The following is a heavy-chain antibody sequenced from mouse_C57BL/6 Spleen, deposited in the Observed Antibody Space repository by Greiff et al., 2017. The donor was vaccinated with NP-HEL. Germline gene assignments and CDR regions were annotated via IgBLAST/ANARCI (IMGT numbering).Heavy chain of an antibody. CDR2: IYPRSGNT. D-gene: IGHD2-4*01. J-gene: IGHJ3*01. CDR3: AVYYDYDGWFAY. CDR1: GYTFTSYG. Sequence: VQLQQSGAELARPGASVKLSCKASGYTFTSYGISWVKQRTGQGLEWIGEIYPRSGNTYYNEKFKGKATLTADKSSSTAYMELRSLTSEDSAVYFCAVYYDYDGWFAYWGQGTLVTVSA. V-gene: IGHV1-81*01.